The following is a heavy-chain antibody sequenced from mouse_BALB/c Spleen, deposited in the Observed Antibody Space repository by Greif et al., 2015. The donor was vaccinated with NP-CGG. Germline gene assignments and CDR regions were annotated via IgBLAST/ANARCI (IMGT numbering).Heavy chain of an antibody. D-gene: IGHD1-1*01. CDR1: GFTFSSYA. Sequence: EVMLVESGGGLVKPGGSLKLSCAASGFTFSSYAMSWVRQTPEKRLEWVATISSGGSYTYYPDSVKGRFTISRDNAKNTLYLQMSGLRSEDTAMYYCARQRYYGSSTSYYAMDYWGQGTSVTVSS. CDR2: ISSGGSYT. J-gene: IGHJ4*01. V-gene: IGHV5-9-1*01. CDR3: ARQRYYGSSTSYYAMDY.